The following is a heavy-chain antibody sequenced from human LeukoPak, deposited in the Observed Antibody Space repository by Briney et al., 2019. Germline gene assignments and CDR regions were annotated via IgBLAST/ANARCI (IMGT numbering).Heavy chain of an antibody. V-gene: IGHV4-4*02. Sequence: SETLSLTCSVSAGSLSSSSWWSWVRQSPVKGLEWIGEIYLYGTTNYNPSLKSRVTMSVDRSKNQFSLKLSSVTAADTAVYYCARRKWEQQGRDYYFNGLDVWGPGTTVTVSS. CDR3: ARRKWEQQGRDYYFNGLDV. CDR1: AGSLSSSSW. J-gene: IGHJ6*02. CDR2: IYLYGTT. D-gene: IGHD1-26*01.